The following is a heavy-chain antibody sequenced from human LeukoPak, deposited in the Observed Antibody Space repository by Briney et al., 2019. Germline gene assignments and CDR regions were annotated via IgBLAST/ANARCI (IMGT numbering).Heavy chain of an antibody. CDR2: INPSGGST. CDR1: GYTFTSYY. J-gene: IGHJ4*02. Sequence: ASVKVSCKASGYTFTSYYMHWVRQAPGQGLEWMGIINPSGGSTSYAQKFQGRVTMTRDTSTSTVYMELSSLRSEDTALYYCAKVAYNWINYGPLDYWGQGTLVTVSS. V-gene: IGHV1-46*01. CDR3: AKVAYNWINYGPLDY. D-gene: IGHD1/OR15-1a*01.